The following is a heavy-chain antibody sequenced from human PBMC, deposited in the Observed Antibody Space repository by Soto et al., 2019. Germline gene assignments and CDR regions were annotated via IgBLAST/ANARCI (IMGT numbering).Heavy chain of an antibody. CDR3: TGEVASGY. J-gene: IGHJ4*02. CDR1: GFTFSSYG. D-gene: IGHD2-8*02. V-gene: IGHV3-33*01. CDR2: IWYDGSNK. Sequence: QVQLVESGGGVVQPGRSLRLSCAASGFTFSSYGMHWVRQAPGKGLEWVAVIWYDGSNKYYADSVKGRFTISRDNSKNTLYLQMNSLRDDDMAVYYCTGEVASGYWGQGTLVTVSS.